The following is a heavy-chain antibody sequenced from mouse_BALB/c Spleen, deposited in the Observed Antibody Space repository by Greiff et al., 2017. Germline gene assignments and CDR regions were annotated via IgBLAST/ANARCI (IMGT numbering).Heavy chain of an antibody. CDR1: GYTFTSYY. J-gene: IGHJ2*01. Sequence: VQLQQPGAELVRPGASVKLSCKASGYTFTSYYMYWVKQRPGQGLEWIGEINPSNGGTNFNEKFKSKATLTVDKSSSTAYMQLSSLTSEDSAVYYCTRRAYYYFDYWGQGTTLTVSS. D-gene: IGHD6-5*01. CDR2: INPSNGGT. V-gene: IGHV1S81*02. CDR3: TRRAYYYFDY.